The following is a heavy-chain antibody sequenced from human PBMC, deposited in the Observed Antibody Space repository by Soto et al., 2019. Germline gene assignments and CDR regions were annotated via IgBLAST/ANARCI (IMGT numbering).Heavy chain of an antibody. Sequence: QVQLVQSGAEVTKPGSSVKVSCNAYGGTFSSYAISWVRQAPGQGLAWMGGIIPIFGTANYAQKFQGRVTITADESTSTAYMELSSLISEDTAVYYCARGYSSTPLDYWGQGTRVTVSS. CDR2: IIPIFGTA. CDR1: GGTFSSYA. V-gene: IGHV1-69*01. CDR3: ARGYSSTPLDY. D-gene: IGHD6-13*01. J-gene: IGHJ4*02.